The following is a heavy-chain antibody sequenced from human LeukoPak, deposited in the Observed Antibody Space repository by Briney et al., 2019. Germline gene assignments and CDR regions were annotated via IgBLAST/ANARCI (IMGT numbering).Heavy chain of an antibody. CDR1: GYTFTSYG. Sequence: ASVKVSRKASGYTFTSYGITWVRQAPGQGLEWMGWISAYNGNTKYVQKFQGRVTMTTDTSTNTAYMELRSLRSDDTAVYYCARDEGIVPTQSDYWGQGTLVTVSS. V-gene: IGHV1-18*01. J-gene: IGHJ4*02. CDR2: ISAYNGNT. D-gene: IGHD2/OR15-2a*01. CDR3: ARDEGIVPTQSDY.